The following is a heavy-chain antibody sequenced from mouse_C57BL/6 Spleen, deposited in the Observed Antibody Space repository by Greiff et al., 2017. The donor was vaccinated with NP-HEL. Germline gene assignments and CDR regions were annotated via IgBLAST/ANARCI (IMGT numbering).Heavy chain of an antibody. V-gene: IGHV1-18*01. Sequence: EVQLQQSGPELVKPGASVKISCKASGYTFTDYNMDWVKQSPGKSLEWIGDINPNNGGTNYNQKFQGKATLTVDKSSSTAYMKLRSLTSEDTADDYGARRDATVVSYYAMDDWGQGTSVTVSS. CDR3: ARRDATVVSYYAMDD. CDR1: GYTFTDYN. J-gene: IGHJ4*01. D-gene: IGHD1-1*01. CDR2: INPNNGGT.